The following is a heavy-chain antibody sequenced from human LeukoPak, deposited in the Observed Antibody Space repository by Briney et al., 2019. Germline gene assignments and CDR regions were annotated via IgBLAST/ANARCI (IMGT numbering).Heavy chain of an antibody. Sequence: PSETLSLTCTVSGGSISSSSYYWGWIRQPPGKGLEWIGSIYYSGSTYYNPSLKSRVTISVDTSKNQFSLKLTSVTAADTAVYHCARGAGSTLSNDAFDVWGQGTMVTVSS. CDR2: IYYSGST. V-gene: IGHV4-39*07. J-gene: IGHJ3*01. CDR1: GGSISSSSYY. D-gene: IGHD2/OR15-2a*01. CDR3: ARGAGSTLSNDAFDV.